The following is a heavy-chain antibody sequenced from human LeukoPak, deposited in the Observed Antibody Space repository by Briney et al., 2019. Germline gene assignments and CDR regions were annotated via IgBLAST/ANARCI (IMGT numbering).Heavy chain of an antibody. CDR3: AIMGDTFDI. J-gene: IGHJ3*02. CDR2: INPDSDDT. Sequence: ASVKVSRKASGYTFTGYYMHWVRQAPGQGLEWMGSINPDSDDTNYAQNLQGRVTMTRDTSINTAYLDLSRLRSDDTAVYYCAIMGDTFDIWGQGTKVTVSS. V-gene: IGHV1-2*02. D-gene: IGHD2-8*01. CDR1: GYTFTGYY.